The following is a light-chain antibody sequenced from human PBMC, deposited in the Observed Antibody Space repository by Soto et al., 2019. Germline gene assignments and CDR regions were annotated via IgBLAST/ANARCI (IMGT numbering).Light chain of an antibody. V-gene: IGKV1-27*01. CDR2: AAS. Sequence: DIQMTQSPSSLSASVRDRVTITCRTSQGISNSLGWYQQIPGKVPKILITAASTLQSGVPSRFSGSGSGTDFTLTISSLQPEDVATYYCQKYNNVSTFGGGTKVEIK. CDR1: QGISNS. CDR3: QKYNNVST. J-gene: IGKJ4*01.